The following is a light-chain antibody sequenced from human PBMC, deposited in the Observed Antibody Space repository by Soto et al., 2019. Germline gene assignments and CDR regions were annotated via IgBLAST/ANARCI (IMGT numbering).Light chain of an antibody. Sequence: IVMTQSPVTLSASPGESATLSCRASQSVDNNVAWYQQKPGQAPRLLIVGSFARATGIPARFSGSGSGSEFTLTISGLQSEDFAVYYCQQYENSPITFAQRTRLEIK. V-gene: IGKV3-15*01. J-gene: IGKJ5*01. CDR3: QQYENSPIT. CDR2: GSF. CDR1: QSVDNN.